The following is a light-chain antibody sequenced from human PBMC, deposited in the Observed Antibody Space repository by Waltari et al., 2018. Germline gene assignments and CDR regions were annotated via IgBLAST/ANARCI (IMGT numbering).Light chain of an antibody. CDR1: QSISKA. V-gene: IGKV1-39*01. CDR3: QQSYSTPPLT. Sequence: DIQLTQSLSSLSAAVGDRVTITCRASQSISKALNWYQQKPGRAPKALIFDASSLQSGVPARFTGRGSGTDFTLTISSLQPEDFATYYCQQSYSTPPLTFGGGTKVEIK. CDR2: DAS. J-gene: IGKJ4*01.